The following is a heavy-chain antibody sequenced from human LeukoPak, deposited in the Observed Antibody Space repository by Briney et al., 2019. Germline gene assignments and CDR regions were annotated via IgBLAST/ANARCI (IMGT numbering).Heavy chain of an antibody. J-gene: IGHJ4*02. D-gene: IGHD6-6*01. CDR1: GFTFSSYA. CDR2: ISGSGGST. CDR3: ARDGPDSSSSLSDY. V-gene: IGHV3-23*01. Sequence: PGGSLRLSCAASGFTFSSYAMSWVRQAPGKGLEWVSAISGSGGSTYYADSVKGRFTISRDNAKNSLYLQMNSLRAEDTAVYYCARDGPDSSSSLSDYWGQGTLVTVSS.